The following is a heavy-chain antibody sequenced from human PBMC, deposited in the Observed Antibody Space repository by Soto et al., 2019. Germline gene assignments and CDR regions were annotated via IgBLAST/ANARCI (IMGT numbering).Heavy chain of an antibody. CDR3: ARAAHSSSWYVVDY. D-gene: IGHD6-13*01. V-gene: IGHV4-31*03. J-gene: IGHJ4*02. CDR1: GGSISSGGYY. Sequence: KTSETLSLTCTVSGGSISSGGYYWSWIRQHPGKGLEWIGYIYYSGSTYYNPSLKSRVTISVDTSKNQFSLKLSSVTAADTAVYYCARAAHSSSWYVVDYWGQGTLVTVSS. CDR2: IYYSGST.